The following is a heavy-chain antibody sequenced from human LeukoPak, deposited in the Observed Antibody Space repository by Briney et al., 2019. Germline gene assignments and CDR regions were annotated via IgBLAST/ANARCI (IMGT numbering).Heavy chain of an antibody. CDR2: ISAYNGNT. Sequence: ASVKVSCTASGYTFTSYGISWVRQAPGQGLEWMGWISAYNGNTNYAQKLQGRVTMTTDTSTSTAYMELRSLRSDDTAVYYCASGYYDSSEDGMDVWGQGTTATVSS. CDR1: GYTFTSYG. V-gene: IGHV1-18*01. D-gene: IGHD3-22*01. J-gene: IGHJ6*02. CDR3: ASGYYDSSEDGMDV.